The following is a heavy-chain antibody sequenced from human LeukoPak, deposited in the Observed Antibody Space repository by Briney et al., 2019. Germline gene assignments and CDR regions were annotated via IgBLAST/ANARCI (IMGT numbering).Heavy chain of an antibody. CDR3: ARGLLLWFGELLSPLYYFDY. V-gene: IGHV4-34*01. J-gene: IGHJ4*02. D-gene: IGHD3-10*01. Sequence: KPSETLSLTCAVYGGSFSGYYWSWIRQPPGKGLEWIGEINHSGSTNYNPSLKSRVTISVDTSKNQFSLKPSSVTAADTAVYYCARGLLLWFGELLSPLYYFDYWGQGTLVTVSS. CDR2: INHSGST. CDR1: GGSFSGYY.